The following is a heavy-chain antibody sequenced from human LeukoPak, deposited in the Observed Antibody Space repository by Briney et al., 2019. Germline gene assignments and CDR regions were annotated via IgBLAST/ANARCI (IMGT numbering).Heavy chain of an antibody. CDR1: GGSFSGYY. D-gene: IGHD3-10*01. Sequence: SETLSLTCAVYGGSFSGYYWSWIRQPPGKGLEWIGEINHSGSNNYNPSLKSRVTISVDTSKNQFSLKLSSVTAADTAAYYCARQRRYYYGSGSRNNWFDPWGQGTLVTVSS. CDR2: INHSGSN. V-gene: IGHV4-34*01. J-gene: IGHJ5*02. CDR3: ARQRRYYYGSGSRNNWFDP.